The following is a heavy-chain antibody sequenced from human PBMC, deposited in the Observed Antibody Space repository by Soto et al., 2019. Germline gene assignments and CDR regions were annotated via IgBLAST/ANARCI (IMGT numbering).Heavy chain of an antibody. J-gene: IGHJ6*02. CDR2: FDPEDGET. Sequence: ASVKVSCKVSGYTLTELSMHWVRQAPGKGVEWMGGFDPEDGETIYAQKFQGRVTMTEDTSTDTAYMELSSLRSEDTAVYYCATDRRLTSSSWPPYYYYGMDVWGQGTTVTVSS. V-gene: IGHV1-24*01. D-gene: IGHD6-13*01. CDR1: GYTLTELS. CDR3: ATDRRLTSSSWPPYYYYGMDV.